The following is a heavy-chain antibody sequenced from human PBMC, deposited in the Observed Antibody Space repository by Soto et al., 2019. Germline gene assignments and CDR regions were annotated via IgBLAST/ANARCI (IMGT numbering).Heavy chain of an antibody. CDR1: GYTFTTYA. V-gene: IGHV1-3*01. J-gene: IGHJ4*02. CDR3: ARGRVVRGVTTSVPHDF. D-gene: IGHD3-10*01. CDR2: INAGGGDT. Sequence: QVQLVQSGAEVKKPGASVKVSCKTSGYTFTTYAMHWVRQAPGQRLARMGWINAGGGDTKYSQRFQGRVTISRDTSASTVYMELSSLTPEDTAVYYCARGRVVRGVTTSVPHDFWGQGTLVTVSS.